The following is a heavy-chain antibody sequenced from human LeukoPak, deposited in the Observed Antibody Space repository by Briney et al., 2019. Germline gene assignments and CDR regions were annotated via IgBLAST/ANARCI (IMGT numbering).Heavy chain of an antibody. CDR3: ATGGFRGVIPNWFDP. D-gene: IGHD3-10*01. CDR2: VYHTGST. J-gene: IGHJ5*02. CDR1: GYSISNGFY. V-gene: IGHV4-38-2*02. Sequence: PSETLSLTCTVSGYSISNGFYWAWIRQPPGMGLEWIGSVYHTGSTYSNPSLKSRVTISVDTSKNQFSLKLSSVTAADTAVYYCATGGFRGVIPNWFDPWGQGTLVTVSS.